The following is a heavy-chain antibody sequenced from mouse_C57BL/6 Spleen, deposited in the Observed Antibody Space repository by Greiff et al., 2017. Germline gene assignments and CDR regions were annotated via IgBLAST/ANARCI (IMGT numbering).Heavy chain of an antibody. J-gene: IGHJ2*01. D-gene: IGHD1-1*01. V-gene: IGHV1-72*01. CDR2: IDPNSGGT. Sequence: QVQLQQPWAALVKPGASVKLSCKASGYTFTSYWMHWVKQRPGRGLEWIGRIDPNSGGTKYNEKFKSKATLTVDKPSSTAYMQLSSLTSEDSAVYYCARSDGSTTDYFDYWGQGTTLTVST. CDR3: ARSDGSTTDYFDY. CDR1: GYTFTSYW.